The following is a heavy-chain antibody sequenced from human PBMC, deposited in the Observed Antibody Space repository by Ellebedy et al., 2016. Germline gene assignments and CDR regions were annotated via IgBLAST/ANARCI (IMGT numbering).Heavy chain of an antibody. CDR3: ARDRSAVQLWFGFDY. Sequence: GESLKISCAASGFTFTNYGMHWVRQAPGKGLEWVAVIWYDGSNKYYADSVKGRFTISRDNSKNTLYLQMNSLRAEDTAAYYCARDRSAVQLWFGFDYWGQGTLVTVSS. CDR2: IWYDGSNK. V-gene: IGHV3-33*08. D-gene: IGHD5-18*01. CDR1: GFTFTNYG. J-gene: IGHJ4*02.